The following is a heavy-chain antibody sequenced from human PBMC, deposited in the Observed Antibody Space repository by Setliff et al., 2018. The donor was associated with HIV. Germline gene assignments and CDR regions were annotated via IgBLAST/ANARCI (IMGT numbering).Heavy chain of an antibody. Sequence: SETLSLTCTVSGGSISSYYWSWIRQPPGKGLEWIGYIYYSGSTNYNPSLKSRVTISIDTSKNQLSLKLSSVTAADTAVYYCARPAGKGSYYGDDAFDIWGQGTMVTVSS. CDR2: IYYSGST. J-gene: IGHJ3*02. V-gene: IGHV4-59*08. CDR3: ARPAGKGSYYGDDAFDI. CDR1: GGSISSYY. D-gene: IGHD1-26*01.